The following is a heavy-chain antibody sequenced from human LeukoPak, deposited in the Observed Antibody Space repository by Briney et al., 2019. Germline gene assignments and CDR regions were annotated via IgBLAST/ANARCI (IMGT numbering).Heavy chain of an antibody. D-gene: IGHD6-6*01. V-gene: IGHV1-24*01. J-gene: IGHJ3*02. CDR2: FDPEDGET. Sequence: ASVKVSCKVSGYTLTELSMNWVRQAPGKGLEWMGGFDPEDGETIYAQKFQGRVTMTEDTSTDTAYMELSSLSSEDTAVYYCALPVIAARPDASDIWGQGTMVTVSS. CDR1: GYTLTELS. CDR3: ALPVIAARPDASDI.